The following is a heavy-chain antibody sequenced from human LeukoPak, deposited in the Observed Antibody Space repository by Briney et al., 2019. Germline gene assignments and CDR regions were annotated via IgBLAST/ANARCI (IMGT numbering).Heavy chain of an antibody. CDR2: VYTSGST. CDR1: GGSISSYY. Sequence: PSETLSLTCTVSGGSISSYYWSWIRQPAGKGLEWIGRVYTSGSTNYNPSLKSRVTISVDTSKNQFSLKLSSVTAADTAVYYCARDRWFGEPRYYFDYWGQGTLVTVSS. CDR3: ARDRWFGEPRYYFDY. V-gene: IGHV4-4*07. D-gene: IGHD3-10*01. J-gene: IGHJ4*02.